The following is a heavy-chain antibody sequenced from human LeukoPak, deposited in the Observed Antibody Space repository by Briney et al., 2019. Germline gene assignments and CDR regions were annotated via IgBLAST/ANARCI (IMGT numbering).Heavy chain of an antibody. CDR3: AKTLTYYYDSSGYGFDY. V-gene: IGHV3-7*03. Sequence: PTGGSLRLSCAASGFSFTTYWMSWVRQAPGKGLEWVANIKQDGTEKYYVDSVKGRFTISRDNAKNSLYLQMNSLRAEDTALYYCAKTLTYYYDSSGYGFDYWGQGTLVTVSS. CDR1: GFSFTTYW. CDR2: IKQDGTEK. D-gene: IGHD3-22*01. J-gene: IGHJ4*02.